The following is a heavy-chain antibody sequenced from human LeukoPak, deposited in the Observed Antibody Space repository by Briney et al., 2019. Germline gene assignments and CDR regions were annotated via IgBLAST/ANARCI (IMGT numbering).Heavy chain of an antibody. D-gene: IGHD5-12*01. CDR3: ARPLQPVPRGSSGYDLSGMDV. CDR1: GRTFSSYA. J-gene: IGHJ6*04. Sequence: SVKVSCKASGRTFSSYALSRVRQAPGQGLEWMREIIPIFGSANSAQKFQGRVTITADESTSTAYMELSSLRSEDTAVYYCARPLQPVPRGSSGYDLSGMDVWGKGTTVTVSS. CDR2: IIPIFGSA. V-gene: IGHV1-69*13.